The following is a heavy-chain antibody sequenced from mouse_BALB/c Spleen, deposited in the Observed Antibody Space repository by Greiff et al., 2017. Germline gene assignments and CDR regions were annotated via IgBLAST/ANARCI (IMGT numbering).Heavy chain of an antibody. Sequence: VQLVESGPELVKPGASVKISCKASGYTFTDYNMHWVKQSHGKSLEWIGYIYPYNGGTGYNQKFKSKATLTVDNSSSTAYMELRSLTSEDSAVYYCARERGNYAMDYWGQGTSVTVSS. CDR1: GYTFTDYN. J-gene: IGHJ4*01. V-gene: IGHV1S29*02. CDR3: ARERGNYAMDY. CDR2: IYPYNGGT.